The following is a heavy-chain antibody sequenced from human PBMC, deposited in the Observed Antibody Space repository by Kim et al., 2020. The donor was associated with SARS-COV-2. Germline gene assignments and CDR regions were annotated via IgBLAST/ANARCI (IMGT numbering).Heavy chain of an antibody. D-gene: IGHD6-13*01. CDR3: ARRIATAGIYYFDY. V-gene: IGHV3-74*01. Sequence: YADSVTGRFTISRDNAKNTLYLQMNSLRAEDTAVYYCARRIATAGIYYFDYWGQGTLVTVSS. J-gene: IGHJ4*02.